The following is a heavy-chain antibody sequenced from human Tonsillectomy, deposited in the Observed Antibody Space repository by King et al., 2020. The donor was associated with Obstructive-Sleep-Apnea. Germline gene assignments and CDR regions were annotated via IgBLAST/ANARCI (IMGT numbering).Heavy chain of an antibody. CDR3: ARDSRWLQFRYFDY. CDR1: GFTFSSYG. D-gene: IGHD5-24*01. Sequence: VQLVESGGGVVQPGRSPRLSCAASGFTFSSYGMHWGRQAPGKGLEWVAVIWYDGSNKYYADSGKGRFTISRDNSKNTLYLQMNSLRAEDTAVYYCARDSRWLQFRYFDYWGQGTLVTVSS. CDR2: IWYDGSNK. J-gene: IGHJ4*02. V-gene: IGHV3-33*01.